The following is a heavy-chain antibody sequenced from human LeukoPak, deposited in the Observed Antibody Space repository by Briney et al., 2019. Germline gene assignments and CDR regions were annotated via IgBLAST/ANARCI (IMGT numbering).Heavy chain of an antibody. CDR2: ISAYNGNT. CDR3: ARDPGIAARRSNLDY. Sequence: ASVEVSCKASGYTFTSYGISWVRQAPGQGLEWMGWISAYNGNTNYAQKLQGRVTMTTDTSTSTAYMELRSLRSDDTAVYYCARDPGIAARRSNLDYWGQGTLVTVSS. J-gene: IGHJ4*02. CDR1: GYTFTSYG. D-gene: IGHD6-6*01. V-gene: IGHV1-18*01.